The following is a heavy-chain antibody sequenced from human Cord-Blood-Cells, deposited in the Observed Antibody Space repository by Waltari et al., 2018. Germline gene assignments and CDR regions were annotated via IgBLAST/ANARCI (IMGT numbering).Heavy chain of an antibody. CDR1: GYSFPSYW. J-gene: IGHJ5*02. D-gene: IGHD2-2*01. CDR2: IYPGDSDT. V-gene: IGHV5-51*01. Sequence: EVQLVQSRAEVETPGESLKISCKGSGYSFPSYWIGWVRQMPGQGLEWMGIIYPGDSDTRYSPSFQGQVTISADKSISTAYLQWSSLKASDTAMYYCARHMGYCSSTSCFYNWFDPWGQGTLVTVSS. CDR3: ARHMGYCSSTSCFYNWFDP.